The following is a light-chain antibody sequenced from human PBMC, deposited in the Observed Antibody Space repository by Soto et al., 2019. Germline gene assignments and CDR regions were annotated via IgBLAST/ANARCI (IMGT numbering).Light chain of an antibody. V-gene: IGKV3D-15*01. CDR2: AAS. Sequence: EIVLTQSPDTLAVSAGEGATLSCWASQSVTSNLDWYQQKRGQAPRLLIYAASTMATGVPARFSGSGSGTEFTLTISSLQSEDFAVYYCQQYYNWPPFTFGEGTRLEMK. J-gene: IGKJ5*01. CDR3: QQYYNWPPFT. CDR1: QSVTSN.